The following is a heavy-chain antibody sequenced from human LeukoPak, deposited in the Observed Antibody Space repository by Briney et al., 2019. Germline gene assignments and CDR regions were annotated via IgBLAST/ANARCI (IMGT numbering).Heavy chain of an antibody. CDR2: IKQDGSEE. CDR3: ARGASGIQLWFFDP. CDR1: GFTFSSYW. Sequence: PGGSLRLSCVGSGFTFSSYWMSWVRQPPGKGLEWVANIKQDGSEEYYVDSVKGRFIISRDNAKNSLYLQMNSLRAEDTAVYYCARGASGIQLWFFDPCGQGTLVTVSS. V-gene: IGHV3-7*01. J-gene: IGHJ5*02. D-gene: IGHD5-18*01.